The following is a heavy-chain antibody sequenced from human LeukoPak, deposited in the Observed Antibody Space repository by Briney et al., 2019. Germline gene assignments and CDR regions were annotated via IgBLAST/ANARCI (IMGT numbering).Heavy chain of an antibody. V-gene: IGHV3-30*04. Sequence: GGSLRLSCAASGFTFSSYAMHWVRQAPGKGLEWVAVISYDGSNKYYADSVKGRFTISRDNSKNTLYLQMNSLRAEDTAVYYCAKGSSGYSYGPGVDYYYYYMDVWGKGTTVTVSS. CDR1: GFTFSSYA. CDR2: ISYDGSNK. D-gene: IGHD5-18*01. CDR3: AKGSSGYSYGPGVDYYYYYMDV. J-gene: IGHJ6*03.